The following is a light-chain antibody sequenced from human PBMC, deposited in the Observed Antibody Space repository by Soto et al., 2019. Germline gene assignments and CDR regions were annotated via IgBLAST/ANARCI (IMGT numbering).Light chain of an antibody. Sequence: DIQLTQSPSFLSASVGDRVTITCRATQGISTYLAWYQQIPGKAPELLIYSASTLQSGVPSRFSGSGSGTEFTLTISSLQPEDFATYYCQQLKSFPLTFGGGTKVEIK. CDR1: QGISTY. CDR3: QQLKSFPLT. CDR2: SAS. V-gene: IGKV1-9*01. J-gene: IGKJ4*01.